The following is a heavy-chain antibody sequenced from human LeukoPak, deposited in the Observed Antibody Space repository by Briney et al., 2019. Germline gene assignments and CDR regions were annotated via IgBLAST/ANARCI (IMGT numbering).Heavy chain of an antibody. CDR1: GFTFSSYW. D-gene: IGHD5-24*01. J-gene: IGHJ4*02. V-gene: IGHV3-74*01. CDR2: VNSDGGST. Sequence: PGGSLRLSCTASGFTFSSYWMHWVRQAPGKGLVWVSRVNSDGGSTSCADSVKGRFTISRDNAKNTLYLQMNSRRAEDTAVYYCARRIQGMAPYYFDYWGQGTLVTVSS. CDR3: ARRIQGMAPYYFDY.